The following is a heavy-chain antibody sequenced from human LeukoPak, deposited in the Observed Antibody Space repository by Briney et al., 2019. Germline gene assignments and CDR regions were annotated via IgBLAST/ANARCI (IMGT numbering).Heavy chain of an antibody. CDR3: ARDLGGGGWYFDY. V-gene: IGHV3-7*01. CDR2: IKQDGSEK. D-gene: IGHD3-16*01. Sequence: PGGSLRLSCAASRFTFSSYWMSWVRQAPGKGLEWVANIKQDGSEKYYVDSVKGRFTISRDNAKNSLYLQMNSLRAEDTAVYYCARDLGGGGWYFDYWGQGTLVTVSS. J-gene: IGHJ4*02. CDR1: RFTFSSYW.